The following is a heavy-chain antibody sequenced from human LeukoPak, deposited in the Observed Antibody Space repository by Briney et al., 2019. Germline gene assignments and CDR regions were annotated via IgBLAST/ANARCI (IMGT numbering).Heavy chain of an antibody. CDR2: IYNSASNT. Sequence: WVSYIYNSASNTYYADSVNGRFTISRDNAKNVLYLQMNNLRVEDTAVYYCARGHYGLDVWGQGTTVTASS. V-gene: IGHV3-11*01. CDR3: ARGHYGLDV. J-gene: IGHJ6*02.